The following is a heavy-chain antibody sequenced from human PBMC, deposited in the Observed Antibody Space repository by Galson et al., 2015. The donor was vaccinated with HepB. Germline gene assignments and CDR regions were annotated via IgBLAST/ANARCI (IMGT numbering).Heavy chain of an antibody. J-gene: IGHJ4*02. CDR3: AKAPDFVVVTATFDY. CDR2: ISGSGGST. CDR1: GFTFSSYG. V-gene: IGHV3-23*01. D-gene: IGHD2-21*02. Sequence: SLRLSCAASGFTFSSYGMHWVRQAPGKGLEWVSAISGSGGSTYYADSVKGRFTISRDNSKNTLYLQMNSLRAEDTAVYYCAKAPDFVVVTATFDYWGQGTLVTVSS.